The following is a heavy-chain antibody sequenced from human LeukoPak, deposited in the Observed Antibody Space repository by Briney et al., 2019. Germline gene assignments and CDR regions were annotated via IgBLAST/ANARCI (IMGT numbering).Heavy chain of an antibody. CDR2: TYYRSKWYN. CDR1: GDSVSSNSAA. D-gene: IGHD3-9*01. J-gene: IGHJ5*02. CDR3: ASSGGYFDILTGYPSYNWFDP. Sequence: SQTLSLTCAISGDSVSSNSAAWNWIRQSPSRGLEWLGRTYYRSKWYNDYAVSVKSRITINPDTSKNQFSLQLNSVTPEDTAVYYCASSGGYFDILTGYPSYNWFDPWGQGTLVTVSS. V-gene: IGHV6-1*01.